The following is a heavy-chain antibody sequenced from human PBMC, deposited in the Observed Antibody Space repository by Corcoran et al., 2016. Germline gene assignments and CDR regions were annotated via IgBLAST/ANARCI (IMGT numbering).Heavy chain of an antibody. V-gene: IGHV4-4*07. D-gene: IGHD3-22*01. CDR1: GGSISSYY. CDR2: IYTSGST. CDR3: ARGTIVRLDSSGYYYHYYGMDV. J-gene: IGHJ6*02. Sequence: QVQLQESGPGLVKPSETLSLTCTVSGGSISSYYWSWIRQPAGKGLEWIGRIYTSGSTNYNPSLKSRVTMSVDTAKNQFSLKLSSVTAADTAVYYCARGTIVRLDSSGYYYHYYGMDVWGQGTTVTVSS.